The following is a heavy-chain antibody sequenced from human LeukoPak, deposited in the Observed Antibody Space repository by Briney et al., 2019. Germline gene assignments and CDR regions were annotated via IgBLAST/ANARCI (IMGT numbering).Heavy chain of an antibody. J-gene: IGHJ4*02. D-gene: IGHD3-10*01. CDR2: ISGSGGST. V-gene: IGHV3-23*01. Sequence: PGGTLRLSCAASGFTFSSYGMSWVRQAPGKGLEWVSAISGSGGSTYYADSVKGRFTISRDNSKNTLYLQMNSLRAEDTAVYYCAKVRVEVRGVQELDYWGQGTLVTVSS. CDR1: GFTFSSYG. CDR3: AKVRVEVRGVQELDY.